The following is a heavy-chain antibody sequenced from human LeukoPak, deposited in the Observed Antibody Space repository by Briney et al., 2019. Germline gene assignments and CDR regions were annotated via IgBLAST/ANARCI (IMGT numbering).Heavy chain of an antibody. D-gene: IGHD1-26*01. CDR2: IYYSGST. J-gene: IGHJ4*02. CDR1: GGSISSYY. V-gene: IGHV4-59*01. CDR3: ARDRGDSGSYHYFDY. Sequence: PSETLSLTCTVSGGSISSYYWSWIRQPPGKGLEWIGYIYYSGSTNYNPSLKSRVTISVDTSKNQFSLKLSSVTVADTAVYYCARDRGDSGSYHYFDYWGQGTLVTVSS.